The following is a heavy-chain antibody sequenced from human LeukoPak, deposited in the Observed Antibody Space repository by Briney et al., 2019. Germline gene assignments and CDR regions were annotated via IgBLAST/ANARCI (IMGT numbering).Heavy chain of an antibody. D-gene: IGHD5-24*01. J-gene: IGHJ4*02. V-gene: IGHV4-4*07. CDR3: PSSGWLQLPEDTSWVDY. CDR2: IYTSGST. CDR1: GGSISSYY. Sequence: SETLSLTCSVSGGSISSYYWSWFRQPAGKGLEWIGRIYTSGSTNYNPSLRSRVTMSVDTSKNQFSLKLSSVIAADTAVYYCPSSGWLQLPEDTSWVDYWGQGTLVTDSS.